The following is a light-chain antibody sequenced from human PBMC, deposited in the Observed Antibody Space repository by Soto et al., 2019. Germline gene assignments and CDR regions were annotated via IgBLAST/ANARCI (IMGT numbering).Light chain of an antibody. CDR1: QSISSY. CDR2: DAS. Sequence: EIVLTQSPATLSLSPGERATLSCRASQSISSYLAWYQHRPGQAPRLLIYDASNRAAGIPARFSGSGSGTDFTLTISSLEPEDFALYYCQQRNNWPLTFGPGTKVDIK. CDR3: QQRNNWPLT. J-gene: IGKJ3*01. V-gene: IGKV3-11*01.